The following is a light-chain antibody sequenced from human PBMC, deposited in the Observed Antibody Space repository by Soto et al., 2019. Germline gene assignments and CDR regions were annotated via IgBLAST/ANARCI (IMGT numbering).Light chain of an antibody. J-gene: IGKJ1*01. CDR1: QSVSSRY. CDR2: GAS. V-gene: IGKV3-20*01. CDR3: QQYGSSRT. Sequence: EFELTQSAGTLSLSPGERATLSCRASQSVSSRYLAWYQQKPGQAPRLLIYGASSRATGIPDRFSGSGSGTDFTLTISRLEPEDFAVYYWQQYGSSRTFGQGTKVDIK.